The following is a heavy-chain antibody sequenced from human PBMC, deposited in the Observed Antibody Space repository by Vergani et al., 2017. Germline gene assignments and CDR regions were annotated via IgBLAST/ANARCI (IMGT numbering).Heavy chain of an antibody. CDR1: GYTFTSYG. D-gene: IGHD3-10*01. CDR3: AGDGARRGSAYGMDV. CDR2: ISAYNGNT. V-gene: IGHV1-18*01. J-gene: IGHJ6*02. Sequence: QVQLVQSGAEVKKPGASVKVSCKASGYTFTSYGISWVRQAPGQGLEWMGWISAYNGNTNYAQKLQGRVTMTTDTSTSTAYMELSSLRSEDTAVYYCAGDGARRGSAYGMDVWGQGTTVTVSS.